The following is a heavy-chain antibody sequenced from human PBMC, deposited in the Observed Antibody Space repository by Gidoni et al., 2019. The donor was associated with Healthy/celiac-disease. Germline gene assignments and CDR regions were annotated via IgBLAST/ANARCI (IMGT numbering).Heavy chain of an antibody. CDR2: ISYDGSNK. CDR1: GFTFSSYA. V-gene: IGHV3-30-3*01. D-gene: IGHD6-19*01. Sequence: QVQLVESGGGVVQPGRSLRLSCAASGFTFSSYAMHWVRQAPGKGLEWVAGISYDGSNKYYADSVKGRFTISRDNSKNTLYLQMNSLRAEDTAVYYCAGDHYSSGSVDYWGQGTLVTVSS. CDR3: AGDHYSSGSVDY. J-gene: IGHJ4*02.